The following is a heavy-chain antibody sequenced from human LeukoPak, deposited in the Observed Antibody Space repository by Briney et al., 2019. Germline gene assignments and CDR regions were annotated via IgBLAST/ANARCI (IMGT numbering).Heavy chain of an antibody. CDR3: AILGSSGQDY. CDR1: GFTFSSYS. CDR2: ISSSSSYI. V-gene: IGHV3-21*01. D-gene: IGHD3-22*01. J-gene: IGHJ4*02. Sequence: GGSLRLSWAASGFTFSSYSMNWVRQAPGKGLEWVSSISSSSSYIYYADSVKGRFTISRDNAKNSLYLQMNSLRAEDTDVYYCAILGSSGQDYWGQGTLVTVSS.